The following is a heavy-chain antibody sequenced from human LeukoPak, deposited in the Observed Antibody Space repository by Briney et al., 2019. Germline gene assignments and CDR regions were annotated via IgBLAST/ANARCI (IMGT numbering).Heavy chain of an antibody. J-gene: IGHJ4*02. CDR1: GGSVSSNSAG. V-gene: IGHV6-1*01. CDR3: ARGLWSGDYSGAFDD. Sequence: SQTLSLTCAISGGSVSSNSAGSNWTRHSPSSGLEWLGRTYYRSKWYNDYAVSVKSRITITPDTSNNQFSLQLNSVAPEDTAVYYCARGLWSGDYSGAFDDWGQGTLVTVAS. CDR2: TYYRSKWYN. D-gene: IGHD3-3*01.